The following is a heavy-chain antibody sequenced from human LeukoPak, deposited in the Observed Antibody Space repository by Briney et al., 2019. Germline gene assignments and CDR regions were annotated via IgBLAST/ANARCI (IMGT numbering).Heavy chain of an antibody. CDR1: GFXFSNYW. CDR2: INSDGSTT. Sequence: GGSLRLSCAASGFXFSNYWMHWVRQAPGKGLVWVSRINSDGSTTYADSVKGRFTISRDNAEKTLYLQLNSLRAEDTAVYYCARGKDGVWALDIWAKVHWSPSLQ. V-gene: IGHV3-74*01. J-gene: IGHJ3*02. D-gene: IGHD3-16*01. CDR3: ARGKDGVWALDI.